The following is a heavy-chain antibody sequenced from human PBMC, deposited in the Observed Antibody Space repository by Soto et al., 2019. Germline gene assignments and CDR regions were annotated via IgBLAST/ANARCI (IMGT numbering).Heavy chain of an antibody. CDR2: INSDGNTI. CDR1: GFTLSYYW. V-gene: IGHV3-74*01. J-gene: IGHJ4*02. D-gene: IGHD1-20*01. CDR3: ARTITSPHRFDD. Sequence: PVGSLRLSFAASGFTLSYYWMNWVRQAPGKGLVWVSRINSDGNTITYADSVKGRFTISRDNAKNTLYLQVNNLSVEDTALYSCARTITSPHRFDDWGQGTVVTVSS.